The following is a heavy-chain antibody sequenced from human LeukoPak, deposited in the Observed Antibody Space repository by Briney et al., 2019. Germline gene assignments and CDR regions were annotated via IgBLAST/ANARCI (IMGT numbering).Heavy chain of an antibody. J-gene: IGHJ4*02. CDR1: GFTFTDYW. V-gene: IGHV3-23*01. D-gene: IGHD2-2*01. CDR3: ARGSSASTYANIDF. CDR2: ISGSGGGT. Sequence: GGSLRLSCAASGFTFTDYWMHWVRQAPGQGLEWVSVISGSGGGTYYADSVKGRFTISRDNAKSTLDLQMNSLRAEDTAVYYCARGSSASTYANIDFWGQGTLVTVSS.